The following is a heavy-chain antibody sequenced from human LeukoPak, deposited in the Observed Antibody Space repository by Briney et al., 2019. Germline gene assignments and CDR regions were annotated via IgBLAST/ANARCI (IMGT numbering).Heavy chain of an antibody. CDR2: IKDGGGTT. V-gene: IGHV3-15*01. CDR3: TTDLGAYGDYLRN. J-gene: IGHJ1*01. D-gene: IGHD4-17*01. Sequence: GGSLTLSCAASGLTFSSYWMSWLRQAPGKGREWIARIKDGGGTTDHAAPVKGRFTISRDDSRNTVSLQMNSLNTEDIGVYYCTTDLGAYGDYLRNWGQGSLVTVSS. CDR1: GLTFSSYW.